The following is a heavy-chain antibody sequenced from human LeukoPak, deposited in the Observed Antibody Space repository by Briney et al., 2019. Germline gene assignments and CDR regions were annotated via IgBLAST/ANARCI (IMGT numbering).Heavy chain of an antibody. J-gene: IGHJ4*02. Sequence: SETLSLTCTVSGGSISSYYWSWIRQPPGKGLEWIGEINHSGSTNYNPSLKSRVTISVDTSKNQFSLKLSSVTAADTAVYYCAREGWNYDFDYWGQGTLVTVSS. D-gene: IGHD1-7*01. CDR2: INHSGST. CDR1: GGSISSYY. V-gene: IGHV4-34*01. CDR3: AREGWNYDFDY.